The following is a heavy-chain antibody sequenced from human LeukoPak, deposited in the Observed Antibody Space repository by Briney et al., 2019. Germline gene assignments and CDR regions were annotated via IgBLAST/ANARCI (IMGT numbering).Heavy chain of an antibody. D-gene: IGHD2-15*01. CDR2: IYYSGST. Sequence: PETLSLTCTLSGGSISSYYGSWIRPPPRKGREWIGYIYYSGSTNYNPSLKSRVTISVDTSKNQFSLKLSSVTAADTAVYYCARAHCSGGSCYPDYWGQGTLVTVSS. CDR1: GGSISSYY. V-gene: IGHV4-59*01. J-gene: IGHJ4*02. CDR3: ARAHCSGGSCYPDY.